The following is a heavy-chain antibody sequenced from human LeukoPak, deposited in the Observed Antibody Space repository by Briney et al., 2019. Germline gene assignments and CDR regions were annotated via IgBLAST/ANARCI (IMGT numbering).Heavy chain of an antibody. J-gene: IGHJ5*02. V-gene: IGHV3-30*02. Sequence: GRSLRLSCAASGFTFSSYGMHWVRQAPGKGLEWVAFIRYDGSNKYYADSVKGRFTISRDNSKNTLYLQMNSLRAEDTAVYYCAKGGGSGWSNWFDPWGQGTLVTVSS. CDR2: IRYDGSNK. D-gene: IGHD6-19*01. CDR1: GFTFSSYG. CDR3: AKGGGSGWSNWFDP.